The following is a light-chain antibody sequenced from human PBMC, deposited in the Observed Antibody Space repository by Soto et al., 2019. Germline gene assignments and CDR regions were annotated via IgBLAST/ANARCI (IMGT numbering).Light chain of an antibody. Sequence: QSALTQPRSVSGSPGQSVTISCTGTSSDLGGYNYVSWYQHHPGKAPKLMIYDVYKRPSGVPDRFSGSKSGNTASLTISGLQAEDEADYYCCSYAGSYTYVFGTGTKVPS. V-gene: IGLV2-11*01. J-gene: IGLJ1*01. CDR2: DVY. CDR1: SSDLGGYNY. CDR3: CSYAGSYTYV.